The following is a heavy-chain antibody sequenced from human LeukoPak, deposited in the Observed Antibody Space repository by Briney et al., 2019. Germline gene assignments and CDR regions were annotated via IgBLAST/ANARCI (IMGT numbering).Heavy chain of an antibody. CDR3: AELGITMIGGV. Sequence: GGSLRLSCAASGFTFSSYAMPWVRQAPGKGLQWVAVISYDGSNKYYADSVKGRFAISRDNSKNTLYLQMNSLRAEDTAVYYCAELGITMIGGVWGKGTTVTISS. D-gene: IGHD3-10*02. V-gene: IGHV3-30*09. J-gene: IGHJ6*04. CDR1: GFTFSSYA. CDR2: ISYDGSNK.